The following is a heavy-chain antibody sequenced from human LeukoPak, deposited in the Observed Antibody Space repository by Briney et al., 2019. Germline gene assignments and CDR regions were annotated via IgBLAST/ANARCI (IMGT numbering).Heavy chain of an antibody. CDR1: GSSFTSYW. CDR2: IYPGDSDT. CDR3: ASGGFGYGDYLDY. J-gene: IGHJ4*02. V-gene: IGHV5-51*01. D-gene: IGHD4-17*01. Sequence: GASLQISCKGSGSSFTSYWIGWVRQLPGKGLEWMGIIYPGDSDTRYSPSFQGQVTISADKSISTAYLQWSSLKASDTAMYYCASGGFGYGDYLDYWGQGTLVTVSS.